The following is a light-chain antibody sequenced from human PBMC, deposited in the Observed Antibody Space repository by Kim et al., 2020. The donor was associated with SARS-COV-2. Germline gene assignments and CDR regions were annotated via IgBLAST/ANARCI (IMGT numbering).Light chain of an antibody. Sequence: QSVLTQPPSVSAAPGQKVTISCSGSSSNIGNNYVSWYQQLPGTAPKLLIYDNNKRPSGIPDRFSGSKSGTSATLGITGLQTGDEADYYCGTWDSSLSGLMFGGGTKLTVL. CDR2: DNN. CDR3: GTWDSSLSGLM. J-gene: IGLJ3*02. V-gene: IGLV1-51*01. CDR1: SSNIGNNY.